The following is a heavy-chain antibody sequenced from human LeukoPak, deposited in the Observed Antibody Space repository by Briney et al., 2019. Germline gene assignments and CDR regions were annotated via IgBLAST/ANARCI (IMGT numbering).Heavy chain of an antibody. CDR1: GFTFSSYG. CDR3: AKDLSLLWFGELPTHFGY. CDR2: IRYDGSNK. Sequence: GGSLRLSCAASGFTFSSYGMHWVRQAPGKGLEWVAFIRYDGSNKYYADSVKGRFTISRDNSKNTLYLQMNSLRAEDTAVYYCAKDLSLLWFGELPTHFGYWGQGTLVTVSS. V-gene: IGHV3-30*02. J-gene: IGHJ4*02. D-gene: IGHD3-10*01.